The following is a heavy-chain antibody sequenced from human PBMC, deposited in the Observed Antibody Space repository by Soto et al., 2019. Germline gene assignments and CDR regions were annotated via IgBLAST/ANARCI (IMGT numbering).Heavy chain of an antibody. Sequence: QVQLVQSGTEVKKPGSSVKVSCKASGGTFSSYAVSWVQQAPGQGLEWMGGIIPIFGITNYAQKFQGRVTITADESTSTAYMELTSLRSEDTAVYYCAREAWGVGTTTSDYWGQGTLVTVSS. CDR3: AREAWGVGTTTSDY. CDR2: IIPIFGIT. V-gene: IGHV1-69*12. J-gene: IGHJ4*02. CDR1: GGTFSSYA. D-gene: IGHD1-26*01.